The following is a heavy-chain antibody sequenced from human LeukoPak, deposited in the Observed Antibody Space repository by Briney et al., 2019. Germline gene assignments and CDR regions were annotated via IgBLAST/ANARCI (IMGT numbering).Heavy chain of an antibody. D-gene: IGHD2-2*01. CDR2: ISGSGGST. CDR1: GFTFSSYA. Sequence: AGGSLRLSCAASGFTFSSYAMSWVRQAPGKGLEWVLAISGSGGSTYYADSVKGRFTISRDNSKNTLYLQMNSLRAEDTAVYYCAKDPYCSSTSCYPRGNWFDPWGQGTLVTVSS. CDR3: AKDPYCSSTSCYPRGNWFDP. V-gene: IGHV3-23*01. J-gene: IGHJ5*02.